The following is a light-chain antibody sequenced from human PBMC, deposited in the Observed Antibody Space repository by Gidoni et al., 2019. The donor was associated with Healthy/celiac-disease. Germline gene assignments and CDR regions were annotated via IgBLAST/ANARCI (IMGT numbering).Light chain of an antibody. J-gene: IGKJ2*04. CDR1: QSISSY. V-gene: IGKV1-39*01. CDR2: AAS. Sequence: DIQMPQSPSSLSASVGDRVTITCRGSQSISSYLNWYQQKPGKAPKLLIYAASSLQSGVPSRFSGSGSGTDFTLTISSLQPEDFATYYCQQSYSTPRSFGQGTKLEIK. CDR3: QQSYSTPRS.